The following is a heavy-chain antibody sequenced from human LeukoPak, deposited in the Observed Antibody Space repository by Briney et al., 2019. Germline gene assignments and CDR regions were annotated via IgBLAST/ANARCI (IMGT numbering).Heavy chain of an antibody. Sequence: GGSLRLSCAASGFTFSSYAMSWVRQAPGKGLEWVSVISGSGGSTYYADSVKGRFTISRDNSKNTLYLQMNSLRAEDTAVFYCAKDRPYIAVAGGPFDYWGQGTLVTVSS. D-gene: IGHD6-19*01. CDR3: AKDRPYIAVAGGPFDY. J-gene: IGHJ4*02. CDR1: GFTFSSYA. CDR2: ISGSGGST. V-gene: IGHV3-23*01.